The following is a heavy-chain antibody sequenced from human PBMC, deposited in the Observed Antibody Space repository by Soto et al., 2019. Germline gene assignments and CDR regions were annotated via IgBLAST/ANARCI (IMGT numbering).Heavy chain of an antibody. V-gene: IGHV1-2*02. CDR1: GYPFTTYY. CDR2: IDPRSGGT. D-gene: IGHD3-10*01. J-gene: IGHJ4*02. Sequence: HVQLVQSGTEVKKPGASVRVSCMVSGYPFTTYYIHWVRQAPGQGLEWMGWIDPRSGGTVYEQKFQGRVTMTRATYISTVYVYLSGLTSDDTALYYCATDDYGVFPYWGQGSLVTVSS. CDR3: ATDDYGVFPY.